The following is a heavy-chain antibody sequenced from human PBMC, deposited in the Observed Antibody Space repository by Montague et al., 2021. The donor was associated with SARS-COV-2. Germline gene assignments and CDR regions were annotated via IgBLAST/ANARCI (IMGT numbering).Heavy chain of an antibody. Sequence: SETLSLTCSVSGGSLKNYYWSWIRQPLGKELEWMGYIDYSGSTNYNPSLRFRLTLSVDTSSNQLSLKLNSLTSADTAVYYCARIHSSGWAYFFDYWGQGTLVTVSS. CDR1: GGSLKNYY. CDR3: ARIHSSGWAYFFDY. V-gene: IGHV4-59*01. CDR2: IDYSGST. J-gene: IGHJ4*02. D-gene: IGHD6-19*01.